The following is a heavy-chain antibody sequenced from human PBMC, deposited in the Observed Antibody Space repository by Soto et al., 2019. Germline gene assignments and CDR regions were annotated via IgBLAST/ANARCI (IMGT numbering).Heavy chain of an antibody. CDR1: GFTFSSYA. D-gene: IGHD3-3*01. V-gene: IGHV3-30-3*01. CDR3: AREYDFWSGYCDY. CDR2: ISYDGSNK. J-gene: IGHJ4*02. Sequence: QVQLVESGGGVVQPGRSLRLSCAASGFTFSSYAMHWFRQAPGKVLEWVAVISYDGSNKYYADSVKGRFTISRDNSKNTLYLQMNSLRAEDTAVYYCAREYDFWSGYCDYWGQGTLVTVSS.